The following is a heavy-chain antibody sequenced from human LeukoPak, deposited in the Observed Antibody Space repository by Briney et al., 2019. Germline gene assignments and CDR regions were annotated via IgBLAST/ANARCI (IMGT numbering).Heavy chain of an antibody. Sequence: SETLSLTCAVYGGSFSSYYWSWIRQPAGKGLEWIGRIYTSGSTNYNPSLKSRVTMSVDTSKNQFSLKLSSVTAADTAVYYCAREKAFYYGSGSYLSSGYYYYMDVWGKGTTVTISS. V-gene: IGHV4-4*07. CDR2: IYTSGST. D-gene: IGHD3-10*01. CDR3: AREKAFYYGSGSYLSSGYYYYMDV. J-gene: IGHJ6*03. CDR1: GGSFSSYY.